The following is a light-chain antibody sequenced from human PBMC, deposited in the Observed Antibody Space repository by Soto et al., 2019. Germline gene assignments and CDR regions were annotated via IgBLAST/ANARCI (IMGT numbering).Light chain of an antibody. CDR1: SSNVGFNA. V-gene: IGLV1-47*02. Sequence: VLTQPPSASGAPGQRVTLSCIGGSSNVGFNAVNWYQQLPGAAPKLLIHGNSQRPSGVPDRFSGSKSGTSASLAIIGLRAEDEAHYYCAAWDDSLRGVVFGGGTKVTVL. J-gene: IGLJ3*02. CDR2: GNS. CDR3: AAWDDSLRGVV.